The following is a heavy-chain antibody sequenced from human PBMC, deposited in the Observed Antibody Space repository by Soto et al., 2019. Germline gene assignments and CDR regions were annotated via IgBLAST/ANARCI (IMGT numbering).Heavy chain of an antibody. V-gene: IGHV4-59*08. CDR1: GGSISSYY. J-gene: IGHJ3*02. CDR3: ARRVRNYDILTGYYGDAFDI. CDR2: IDYSGST. D-gene: IGHD3-9*01. Sequence: SETLSLTCTVSGGSISSYYWSWIRQPPGKGLEWIGYIDYSGSTNYNPSLKSRVTISIDTSKNQFSLKLSSVTAADTAGYYCARRVRNYDILTGYYGDAFDIWGQGTMVTVS.